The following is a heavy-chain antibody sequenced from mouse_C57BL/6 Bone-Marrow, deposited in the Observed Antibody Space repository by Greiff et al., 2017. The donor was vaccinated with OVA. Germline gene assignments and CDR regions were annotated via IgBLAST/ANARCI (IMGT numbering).Heavy chain of an antibody. CDR3: TRGAITTVVAHWYFDV. J-gene: IGHJ1*03. CDR1: GYTFTDYE. D-gene: IGHD1-1*01. Sequence: QVQLQQSGAELVRPGASVTLSCKASGYTFTDYEMHWVKQTPVHGLEWIWAIDPETGGTAYNQKFKGKAILTADKSSSTAYMELRSLTSEDSAVYYCTRGAITTVVAHWYFDVWGTGTTVTVSS. CDR2: IDPETGGT. V-gene: IGHV1-15*01.